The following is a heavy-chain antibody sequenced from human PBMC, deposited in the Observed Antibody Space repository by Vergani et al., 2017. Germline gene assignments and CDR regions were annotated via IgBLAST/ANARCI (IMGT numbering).Heavy chain of an antibody. D-gene: IGHD1-7*01. Sequence: QLQLQESGPGLVKPSETLSLTCTISSGSISSSSYYWGWIRQPPGKGLEWIGSIYYSGSTYYNPSLKSRVTISVDTSKNQFSLKLSSVTAADTAVYYCARVGGYNWNYHWFDPWGQGTLVTVSS. CDR2: IYYSGST. V-gene: IGHV4-39*01. CDR3: ARVGGYNWNYHWFDP. J-gene: IGHJ5*02. CDR1: SGSISSSSYY.